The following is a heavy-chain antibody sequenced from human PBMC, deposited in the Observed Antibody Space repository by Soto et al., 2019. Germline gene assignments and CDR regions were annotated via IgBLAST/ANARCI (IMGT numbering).Heavy chain of an antibody. CDR2: ISYDGSNK. Sequence: GGSLRLSCAASGFTFSSYAMHWVRQAPGKGLEWVAVISYDGSNKYYADSVKGRFTISRDNSKNTLYLQMNSLRAEDTAVYYCARVWGASGYFDYWGQGTLVTVSS. CDR3: ARVWGASGYFDY. D-gene: IGHD1-26*01. V-gene: IGHV3-30-3*01. J-gene: IGHJ4*02. CDR1: GFTFSSYA.